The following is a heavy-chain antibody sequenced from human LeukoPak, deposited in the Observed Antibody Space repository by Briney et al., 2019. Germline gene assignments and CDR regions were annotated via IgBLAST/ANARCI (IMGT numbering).Heavy chain of an antibody. CDR2: IYYSGST. V-gene: IGHV4-34*01. CDR3: ARDEYSSSSGDDAFDI. CDR1: GGSFSGYY. J-gene: IGHJ3*02. Sequence: SETLSLTCAVYGGSFSGYYWSWIRQPPGKGLEWIGSIYYSGSTYYNPSLKSRVTISVDTSKNQFSLKLSSVTAADTAVYYCARDEYSSSSGDDAFDIWGQGTMVTVSS. D-gene: IGHD6-6*01.